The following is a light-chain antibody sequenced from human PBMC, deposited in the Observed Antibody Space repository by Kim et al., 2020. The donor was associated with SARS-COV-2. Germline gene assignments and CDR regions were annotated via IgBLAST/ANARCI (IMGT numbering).Light chain of an antibody. V-gene: IGKV1-27*01. J-gene: IGKJ1*01. Sequence: GDRVTITCRASQAINNNVAWYQQRPGKVPSLLIFGASSLESGVSSRFSGTGSGTYFTLTITNLQPEDVATYYCQKYNSDPWTFGQGTKVNI. CDR2: GAS. CDR3: QKYNSDPWT. CDR1: QAINNN.